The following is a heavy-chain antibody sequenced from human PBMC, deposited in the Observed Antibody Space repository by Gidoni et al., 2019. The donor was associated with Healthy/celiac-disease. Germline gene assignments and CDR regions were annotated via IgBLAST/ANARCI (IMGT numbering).Heavy chain of an antibody. J-gene: IGHJ6*02. V-gene: IGHV4-59*01. Sequence: QVQLQESGPGLVKPSETLSLTCTVSGGSISSYYWSWIRQPPGKGLEWIGYIYYSGSTNYNPSLKSRVTISVDTSKNQFSLKLSSVTAADTAMYYCARERRGEMATIRNGMDVWGQGTTVTVSS. D-gene: IGHD5-12*01. CDR1: GGSISSYY. CDR3: ARERRGEMATIRNGMDV. CDR2: IYYSGST.